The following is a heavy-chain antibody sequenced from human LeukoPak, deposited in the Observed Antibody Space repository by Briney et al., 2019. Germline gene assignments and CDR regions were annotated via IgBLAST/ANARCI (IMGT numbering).Heavy chain of an antibody. CDR2: IYSSGST. D-gene: IGHD3-16*01. CDR1: GNSISSSSYY. J-gene: IGHJ4*02. CDR3: ARVGGGARDY. Sequence: PSETLSLTCTVSGNSISSSSYYWGWIRQPPGKGLEWIGSIYSSGSTYYNPSLKSRVTISVDTSKNQFSLKLSSVTAADTAVYYCARVGGGARDYWGQGTLVTVSS. V-gene: IGHV4-39*07.